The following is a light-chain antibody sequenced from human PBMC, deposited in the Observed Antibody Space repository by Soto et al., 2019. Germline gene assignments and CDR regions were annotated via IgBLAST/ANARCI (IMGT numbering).Light chain of an antibody. J-gene: IGKJ1*01. CDR2: DVS. Sequence: DIQMTQSHSTLSASVVDRVTMTCRASQSIGDSLAWYQQKPGKAPYLLISDVSSLERGVPSRFSGSGSGTEFTLTISSLQPDDFATYYCQQYNSYSRTFGQGTKVDNK. V-gene: IGKV1-5*01. CDR1: QSIGDS. CDR3: QQYNSYSRT.